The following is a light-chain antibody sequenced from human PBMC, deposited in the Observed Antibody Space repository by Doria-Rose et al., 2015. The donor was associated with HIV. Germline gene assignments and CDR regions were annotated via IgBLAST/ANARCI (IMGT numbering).Light chain of an antibody. CDR3: QQSYSTPLT. CDR2: AAS. J-gene: IGKJ4*01. V-gene: IGKV1-39*01. Sequence: DIRVTQSPSSLSASVGDRVTITCRASQSTGSFLNWYQQKPGKASKLLIYAASSLQNGFPSRFSVSGSGTDFTLTISSLQPEDFATHFCQQSYSTPLTFGGGTKVEIK. CDR1: QSTGSF.